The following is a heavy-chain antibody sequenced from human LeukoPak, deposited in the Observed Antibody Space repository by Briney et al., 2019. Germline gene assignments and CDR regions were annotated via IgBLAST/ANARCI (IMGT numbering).Heavy chain of an antibody. CDR3: ASFHPTIVNHPWYSSSWTTNYFDY. D-gene: IGHD6-13*01. J-gene: IGHJ4*02. CDR2: INPNSGGT. Sequence: ASVKVSCKASGYTFTSYDINWVRQAPGQGLEWMGWINPNSGGTNYAQKFQGRVTMTRDTSIGTAYMELSRLRSDDTAVYYCASFHPTIVNHPWYSSSWTTNYFDYWGQGTLVTVSS. CDR1: GYTFTSYD. V-gene: IGHV1-2*02.